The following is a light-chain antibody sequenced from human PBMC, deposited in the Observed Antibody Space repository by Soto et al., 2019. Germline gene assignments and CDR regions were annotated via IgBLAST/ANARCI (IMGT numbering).Light chain of an antibody. V-gene: IGKV3D-20*02. CDR2: GAS. J-gene: IGKJ5*01. Sequence: EIVLTQSPGTLSLSPGERATLSCTASQSVSNNYLAWYQQKPGQAPRLLIYGASSRATGIPVRFSGSGSGTDFTLTISSLEPEDFAVYYCQQRSNWPITFRQGTRLEIK. CDR1: QSVSNNY. CDR3: QQRSNWPIT.